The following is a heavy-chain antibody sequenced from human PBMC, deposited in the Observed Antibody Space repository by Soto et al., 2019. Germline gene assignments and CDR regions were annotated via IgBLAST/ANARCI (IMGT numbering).Heavy chain of an antibody. V-gene: IGHV4-31*03. CDR1: GGSISSGGYY. CDR2: IYYSGST. CDR3: ASSGYSLYNWFDP. D-gene: IGHD3-22*01. Sequence: QVQLQESGPGLVKPSQTLSLSCTVSGGSISSGGYYWSWIRQHPGKGLEWIGYIYYSGSTYYNPSLKSRVTISVDTSKNQFSLKLSSVTAADTAVYYCASSGYSLYNWFDPWGQGTLVTVSS. J-gene: IGHJ5*02.